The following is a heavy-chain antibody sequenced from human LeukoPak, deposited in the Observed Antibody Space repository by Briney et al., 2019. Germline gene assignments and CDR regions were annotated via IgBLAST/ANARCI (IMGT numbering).Heavy chain of an antibody. CDR1: GGSISSGGYS. J-gene: IGHJ3*02. Sequence: PSETLSLTCAGSGGSISSGGYSWSWIRQPPGMGLEWIGYIYHSGSTYYNPSLKSRVTISVDRSKNQFSLKLSSVTAADTAVYYCRAYYDFWSGYNTLNPNDAFDIWGQGTMVTVSS. CDR3: RAYYDFWSGYNTLNPNDAFDI. D-gene: IGHD3-3*01. CDR2: IYHSGST. V-gene: IGHV4-30-2*01.